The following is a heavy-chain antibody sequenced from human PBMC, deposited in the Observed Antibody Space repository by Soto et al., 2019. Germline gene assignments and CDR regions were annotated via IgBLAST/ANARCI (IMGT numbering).Heavy chain of an antibody. CDR2: ISAYNGNT. Sequence: ASVKVSCKASGYTLTSYDISWVRQPPGQGLEWMGWISAYNGNTNYAQKLQGRVTMTTETSKSTAYMEMRSLRSDDTAVYYCARDEAYDDYGDPYDPYYFDYWGQGSLVTVSS. D-gene: IGHD4-17*01. V-gene: IGHV1-18*01. J-gene: IGHJ4*02. CDR3: ARDEAYDDYGDPYDPYYFDY. CDR1: GYTLTSYD.